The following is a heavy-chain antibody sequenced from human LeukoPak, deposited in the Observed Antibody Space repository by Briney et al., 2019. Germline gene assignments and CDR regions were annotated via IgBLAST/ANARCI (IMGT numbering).Heavy chain of an antibody. Sequence: PGGSLRLSCAASGFTFSSYAMSWVRQAPGKGLEWVSTLSGSGGNTYYADSVKGRVTISRDNSKNTLYLQMNSLRAEDTAVYHCAKGSYYYDSADYFDYWGQGTRVTVSS. D-gene: IGHD3-22*01. CDR1: GFTFSSYA. CDR2: LSGSGGNT. CDR3: AKGSYYYDSADYFDY. V-gene: IGHV3-23*01. J-gene: IGHJ4*02.